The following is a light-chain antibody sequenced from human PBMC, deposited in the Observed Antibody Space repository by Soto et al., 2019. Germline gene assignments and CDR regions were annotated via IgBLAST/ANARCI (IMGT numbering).Light chain of an antibody. CDR2: AAS. J-gene: IGKJ4*01. Sequence: DIQMTQSPSSLSASVGDRVTITCRASQSISSYLNWYQQKPGKAPKLLIYAASSLQSGVPSRFRGSGSGTDFTLTISSLQPEDFATYYCQQSSSTPLTFGGGTKVDIK. CDR3: QQSSSTPLT. V-gene: IGKV1-39*01. CDR1: QSISSY.